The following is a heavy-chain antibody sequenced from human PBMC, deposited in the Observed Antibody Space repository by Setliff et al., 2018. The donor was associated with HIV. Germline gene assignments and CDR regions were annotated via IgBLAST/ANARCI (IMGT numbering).Heavy chain of an antibody. J-gene: IGHJ4*02. D-gene: IGHD3-10*01. CDR1: GNSFSGYH. CDR2: IYYTGST. V-gene: IGHV4-4*07. CDR3: ARSIYGSGTYPLDV. Sequence: SETLSLTCNYSGNSFSGYHWNWIRQPAGKGLEWLGRIYYTGSTEYNPSLKSRLTMSMDTSKDQFSLRLVSLTTADTAVYYCARSIYGSGTYPLDVWGPGTLVSVSS.